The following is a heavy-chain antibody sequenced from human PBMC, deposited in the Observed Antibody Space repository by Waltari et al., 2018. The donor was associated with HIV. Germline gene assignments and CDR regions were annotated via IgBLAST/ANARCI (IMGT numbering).Heavy chain of an antibody. J-gene: IGHJ4*02. D-gene: IGHD4-17*01. CDR3: TREGVETTAPADY. Sequence: EVQLVESGEGLVQAGGSLNISCAASGFTFSRHWSPWVRQAPGKGLVWVARINGDGSGTSYADSVRGRCSISRENAENSLHLHMNSVRPEDTGLYYCTREGVETTAPADYWGQGTLVTVSS. V-gene: IGHV3-74*01. CDR2: INGDGSGT. CDR1: GFTFSRHW.